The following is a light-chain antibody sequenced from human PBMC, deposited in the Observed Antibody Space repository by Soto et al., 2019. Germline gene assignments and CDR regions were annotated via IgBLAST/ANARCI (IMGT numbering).Light chain of an antibody. V-gene: IGKV3-20*01. CDR2: GAS. J-gene: IGKJ1*01. CDR1: DSVINNY. Sequence: EIVLTQSPGTLSLSPGERATLSCRASDSVINNYLAWYQQKPGQAPRLLIYGASNRATGIPDRFSGSGSGTDFTLTISRLEPEDFAVYYCQQYGSSGTFGQGTKVDIK. CDR3: QQYGSSGT.